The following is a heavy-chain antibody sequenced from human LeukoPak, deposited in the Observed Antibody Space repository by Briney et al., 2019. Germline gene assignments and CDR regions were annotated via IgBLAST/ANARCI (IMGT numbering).Heavy chain of an antibody. CDR3: ARNEEWWSPFDY. J-gene: IGHJ4*02. CDR2: IIPIFGTA. CDR1: GGTFSSYA. V-gene: IGHV1-69*05. Sequence: SVKVSCKASGGTFSSYAISWVRQAPGQGLEWMGRIIPIFGTANYAQKFQGRVTITTDESTSAAYMELSSLRSEDTAVYYCARNEEWWSPFDYWGEGPLVSVSS. D-gene: IGHD2-15*01.